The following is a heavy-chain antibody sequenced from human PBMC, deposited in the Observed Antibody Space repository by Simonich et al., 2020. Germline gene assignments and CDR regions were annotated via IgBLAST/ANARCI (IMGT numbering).Heavy chain of an antibody. J-gene: IGHJ4*02. V-gene: IGHV3-21*01. CDR3: ARANERDY. Sequence: EVQLVESGGGLVKPGGSLRLSCAASGFTFSSYSRNWVRQAPGKGLEGVSSISSSSSYIYYADSVKGRFTISRDNAKTSLYLQMNSLRAEDTAVYYCARANERDYWGQGTLVTVSS. D-gene: IGHD1-1*01. CDR2: ISSSSSYI. CDR1: GFTFSSYS.